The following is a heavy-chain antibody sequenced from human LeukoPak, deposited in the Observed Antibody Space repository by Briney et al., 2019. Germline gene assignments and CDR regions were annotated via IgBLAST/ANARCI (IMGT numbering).Heavy chain of an antibody. CDR3: ARAPSGVLHFDY. Sequence: SETLSLTCAVSGGSIRSTSYYWGWIRQPPGKGLEWIGYIYYSGSTNYNPSLKSRVTISVDTSKNQFSLKLSSVTAADTAVYYCARAPSGVLHFDYWGQGTLVTVSS. D-gene: IGHD3-10*01. V-gene: IGHV4-61*05. CDR2: IYYSGST. J-gene: IGHJ4*02. CDR1: GGSIRSTSYY.